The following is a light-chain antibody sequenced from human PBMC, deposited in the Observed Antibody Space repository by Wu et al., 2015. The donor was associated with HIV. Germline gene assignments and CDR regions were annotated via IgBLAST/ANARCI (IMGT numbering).Light chain of an antibody. Sequence: EIVMTQSPATLSMSPGERAILSCRASQSVSSNLAWYQQKPGQAPRLLISGASTRATGVPARFSGSGSGTEFTLTINSLQSEDFAVYYCQHYDNWQTFGQGTKVELK. V-gene: IGKV3-15*01. CDR2: GAS. CDR3: QHYDNWQT. CDR1: QSVSSN. J-gene: IGKJ1*01.